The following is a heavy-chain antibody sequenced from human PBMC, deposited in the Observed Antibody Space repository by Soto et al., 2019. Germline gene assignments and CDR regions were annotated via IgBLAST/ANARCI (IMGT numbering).Heavy chain of an antibody. CDR1: GASISSYY. J-gene: IGHJ4*02. V-gene: IGHV4-59*01. Sequence: QVQLQESGPGLVKPSETLSLICTVSGASISSYYWSWIRQPPGKGLEWIGYIYYTGGTDYNPSLKSRVSLSVDKSKNQLSLKLNSVTAADTAVYYCVRGGYYFGSGSHFDYWGQGTLVTVSS. CDR3: VRGGYYFGSGSHFDY. CDR2: IYYTGGT. D-gene: IGHD3-10*01.